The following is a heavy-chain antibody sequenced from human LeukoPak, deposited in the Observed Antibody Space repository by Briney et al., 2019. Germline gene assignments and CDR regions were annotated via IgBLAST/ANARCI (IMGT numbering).Heavy chain of an antibody. CDR1: GGSISSAPYY. V-gene: IGHV4-31*03. CDR3: AREGYHYDSSGPIDY. CDR2: ISHSGNT. J-gene: IGHJ4*02. Sequence: SETLSLTCTVSGGSISSAPYYWSWIRQGPGKGLEWMGYISHSGNTYYNPSLKSRLNISADTSRNQFSLKLRSVTAADTALYFCAREGYHYDSSGPIDYWGQGTRVTVSS. D-gene: IGHD3-22*01.